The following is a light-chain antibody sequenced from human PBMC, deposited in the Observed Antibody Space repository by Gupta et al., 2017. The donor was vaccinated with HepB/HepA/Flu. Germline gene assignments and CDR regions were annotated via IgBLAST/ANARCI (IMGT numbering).Light chain of an antibody. CDR3: MEGIYWA. Sequence: VVTQSPLSLPVTLGQPASISCKPRQSLAYSDGNTYWNWLQQRPGQSPRRLIYQVSNRDSGVPDRFSGSGSGTDFTLRISRVEAEDVGVYYCMEGIYWAFGQGTRLEIK. CDR1: QSLAYSDGNTY. J-gene: IGKJ5*01. V-gene: IGKV2-30*01. CDR2: QVS.